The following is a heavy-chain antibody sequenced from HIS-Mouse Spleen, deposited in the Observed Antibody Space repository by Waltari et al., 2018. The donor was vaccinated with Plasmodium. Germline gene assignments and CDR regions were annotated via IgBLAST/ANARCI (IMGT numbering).Heavy chain of an antibody. Sequence: QLQLQESGPGLVKPSEPLSLTCTVSGGSISSSSYSCGLIRQPPGKGLEWIGSIYYSGSTYYNPSLKSRVTISVDTSKNQFSLKLSSVTAADTAVYYCASLPRVEEVTTPFYYYYYGMDVWGQGTTVTVSS. D-gene: IGHD4-4*01. J-gene: IGHJ6*02. CDR1: GGSISSSSYS. V-gene: IGHV4-39*01. CDR3: ASLPRVEEVTTPFYYYYYGMDV. CDR2: IYYSGST.